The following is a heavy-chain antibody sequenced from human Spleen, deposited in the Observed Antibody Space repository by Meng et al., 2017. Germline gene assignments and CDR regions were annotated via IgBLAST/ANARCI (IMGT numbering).Heavy chain of an antibody. CDR1: GLPFSSYW. V-gene: IGHV3-23*04. D-gene: IGHD2-2*03. J-gene: IGHJ4*02. CDR3: VRWIRHYDH. Sequence: VQLVESGGGVVQPGRSLRLYCAASGLPFSSYWMYWFRQAPGEGLEWVSAMSPSGDAILYADSVKGRFTISRDNSKNTLYLQMNNLRTEDTAIYYCVRWIRHYDHWGQGTLVTVSS. CDR2: MSPSGDAI.